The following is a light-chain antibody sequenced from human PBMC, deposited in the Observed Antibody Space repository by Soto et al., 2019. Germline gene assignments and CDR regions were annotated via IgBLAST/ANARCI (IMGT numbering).Light chain of an antibody. V-gene: IGLV7-46*01. CDR2: DTS. CDR1: TGAVTSGHH. Sequence: QAVVTQEPSLTVSPGGTVTLTCASSTGAVTSGHHHYWLQQKPGQAPRILIYDTSNKHSWTPARFSGSLLGGQAALTLSGAQPEDEAEYYCLLTYRGPWVFGGGTKLTVL. J-gene: IGLJ3*02. CDR3: LLTYRGPWV.